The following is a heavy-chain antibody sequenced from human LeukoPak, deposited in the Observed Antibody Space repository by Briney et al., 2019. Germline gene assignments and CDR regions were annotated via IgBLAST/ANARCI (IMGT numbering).Heavy chain of an antibody. CDR3: ARGGDSSYYGDY. V-gene: IGHV3-66*01. D-gene: IGHD3-22*01. CDR2: IYSGGST. J-gene: IGHJ4*02. CDR1: GFTVSSKY. Sequence: TEGSLTLSCATTGFTVSSKYMNWDNQTPEKGMEWVSLIYSGGSTHYADSVKGRFTISRDNSKNTLYLQMNSLRAEDTAVYYCARGGDSSYYGDYWGQGTLVTVSS.